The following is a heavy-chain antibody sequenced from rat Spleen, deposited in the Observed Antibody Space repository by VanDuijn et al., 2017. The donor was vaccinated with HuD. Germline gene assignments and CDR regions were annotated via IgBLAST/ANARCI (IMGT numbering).Heavy chain of an antibody. Sequence: EVQLVESDGGLVQPGRSLKLSCAASGFTLSDHFMAWVRQAPTKGLEWVATISYGDSSGHSGTYYRDSVKGRFTISRDNAKNTLYLQVDSLRAEDTATYYCASITSAAYFDYWGQGVMVTVSS. V-gene: IGHV5-29*01. J-gene: IGHJ2*01. CDR1: GFTLSDHF. CDR2: ISYGDSSGHSGT. CDR3: ASITSAAYFDY. D-gene: IGHD1-2*01.